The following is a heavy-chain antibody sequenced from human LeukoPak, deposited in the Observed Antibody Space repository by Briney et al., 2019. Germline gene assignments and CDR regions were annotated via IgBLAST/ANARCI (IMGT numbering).Heavy chain of an antibody. CDR3: ARLCSSTSCYGRLGMDV. CDR1: GYTFTSYG. D-gene: IGHD2-2*01. Sequence: GASVKVSCKASGYTFTSYGISWVRQAPGQGLEWMGWISAHNGNTNYAQKLQGRVTMTTDTSTTTGYMELRSVRSDDTAVYYCARLCSSTSCYGRLGMDVWGKGTTVTVSS. CDR2: ISAHNGNT. V-gene: IGHV1-18*04. J-gene: IGHJ6*04.